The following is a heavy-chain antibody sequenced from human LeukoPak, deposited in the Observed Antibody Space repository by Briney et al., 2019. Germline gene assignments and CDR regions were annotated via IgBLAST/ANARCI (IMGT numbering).Heavy chain of an antibody. CDR1: GYTFTSYG. D-gene: IGHD6-19*01. CDR3: ARDGLSGWYESEYFDY. J-gene: IGHJ4*02. V-gene: IGHV1-18*01. CDR2: ISGYNGNT. Sequence: ASVKVSCKASGYTFTSYGISWVRQAPGQGLEWMGWISGYNGNTKYAQNLQGRVTMTTDTSTSTAYMELRSLRSDDTAVYYCARDGLSGWYESEYFDYWGQGTLVTVSS.